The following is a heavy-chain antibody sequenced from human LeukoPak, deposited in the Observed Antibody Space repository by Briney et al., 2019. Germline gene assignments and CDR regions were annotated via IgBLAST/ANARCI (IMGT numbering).Heavy chain of an antibody. CDR2: IIPIFGTA. J-gene: IGHJ4*02. Sequence: ASVKVSCKASGGTFSSYAISWVRQAPGQGLEWMGGIIPIFGTANYAQKFQGRVTITADESTSTAYMELSSLRSEDTAVYYCAAGYYYDSSGYYWYYFGYWGQGTLVTVSS. V-gene: IGHV1-69*13. D-gene: IGHD3-22*01. CDR1: GGTFSSYA. CDR3: AAGYYYDSSGYYWYYFGY.